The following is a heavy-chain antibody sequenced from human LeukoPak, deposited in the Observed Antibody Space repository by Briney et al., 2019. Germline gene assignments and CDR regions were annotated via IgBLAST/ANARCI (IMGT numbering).Heavy chain of an antibody. CDR2: IYHSGST. CDR3: ARARGTMVRDYYYYYGMDV. Sequence: PSGTLSLTCAVSGGSLSSSNWWSWVRQPPGKGLEWIGEIYHSGSTNYNPSLKSRVTISVDKSKNQFSLKLSSVTAADTAVYYCARARGTMVRDYYYYYGMDVWGKGTTVTVSS. V-gene: IGHV4-4*02. CDR1: GGSLSSSNW. J-gene: IGHJ6*04. D-gene: IGHD3-10*01.